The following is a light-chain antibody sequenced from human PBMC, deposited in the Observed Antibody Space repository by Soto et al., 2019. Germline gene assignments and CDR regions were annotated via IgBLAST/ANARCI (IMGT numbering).Light chain of an antibody. V-gene: IGKV1-39*01. CDR1: QSISGH. CDR2: ATS. CDR3: QQSYSSPRFT. J-gene: IGKJ3*01. Sequence: DIQMTQSPSSLSASVGDRVTITCRASQSISGHLNWYQHKPGKAPELLIYATSTLHIGVPSRFSGSGSGTDFSLTISSLQPEDFATYYCQQSYSSPRFTFGPGTKVDIK.